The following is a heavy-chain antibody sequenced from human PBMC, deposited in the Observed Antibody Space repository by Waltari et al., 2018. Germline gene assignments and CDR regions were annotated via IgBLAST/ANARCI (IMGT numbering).Heavy chain of an antibody. Sequence: EVQLVESGGGLVKPGGSLRLSCAASGFTFSSYSMNWVRQAPGKGLEWVSSISSSISFLYYADSVKVRFTISRDNSKNSLYLQMNSLRAEDTAVYYCARLEGDYGGNPNFDYWGQGTLVTVSS. J-gene: IGHJ4*02. D-gene: IGHD4-17*01. CDR3: ARLEGDYGGNPNFDY. CDR2: ISSSISFL. CDR1: GFTFSSYS. V-gene: IGHV3-21*01.